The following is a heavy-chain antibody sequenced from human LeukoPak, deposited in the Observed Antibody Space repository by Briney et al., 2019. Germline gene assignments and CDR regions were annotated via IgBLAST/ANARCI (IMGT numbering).Heavy chain of an antibody. CDR3: AKDYRGTYCSSTSCYIDYFDY. J-gene: IGHJ4*02. D-gene: IGHD2-2*02. Sequence: GGSLRLSCAASGFTFSSYAMSWVREAPGKGLEWVSAISGSGGSTYYADSVKGRFTISRDNSKNTLYLQMNSLRAEDTAVYYCAKDYRGTYCSSTSCYIDYFDYWGQGTLVTVSS. CDR2: ISGSGGST. V-gene: IGHV3-23*01. CDR1: GFTFSSYA.